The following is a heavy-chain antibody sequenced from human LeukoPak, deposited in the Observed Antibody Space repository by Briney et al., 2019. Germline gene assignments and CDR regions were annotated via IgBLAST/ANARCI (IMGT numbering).Heavy chain of an antibody. CDR3: ARPEVVKALRGAFDI. Sequence: NPSETLSLTCTVSGGSISSSSYYWGWIRQPPGKGLEWIGSIYYSGSTYYNPSLKSRVTISVDTSKNQFSLKLSSVTAADTAVYYCARPEVVKALRGAFDIWGQGTMVTVSS. V-gene: IGHV4-39*01. CDR1: GGSISSSSYY. CDR2: IYYSGST. J-gene: IGHJ3*02. D-gene: IGHD3-22*01.